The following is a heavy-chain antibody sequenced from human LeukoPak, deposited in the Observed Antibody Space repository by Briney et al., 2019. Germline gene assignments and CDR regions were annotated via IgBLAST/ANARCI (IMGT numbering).Heavy chain of an antibody. CDR3: ARGPGHCSSTSCYKGWFDP. J-gene: IGHJ5*02. D-gene: IGHD2-2*02. CDR2: INHSGST. V-gene: IGHV4-34*01. CDR1: GGSFSGYY. Sequence: PSETLSLTCAVYGGSFSGYYWSWIRQPPGKGLEWIGEINHSGSTKYNPSLKSRVTISVDTSKNQFSLKLSSVTAADTAVYYCARGPGHCSSTSCYKGWFDPWGQGTLVTVSS.